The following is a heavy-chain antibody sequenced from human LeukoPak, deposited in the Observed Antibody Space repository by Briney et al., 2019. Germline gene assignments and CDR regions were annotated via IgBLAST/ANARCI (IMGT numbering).Heavy chain of an antibody. Sequence: SETLSLTCTVSGDSISSSCWSWIRQPAGKGLEWIGRIYTSGSTNYIPSLKSRVTISVDKSKNQFSLKLNSVTAADTAVYYCAREVTDILTAYGLYYFDYWGKGTLVTVSS. V-gene: IGHV4-4*07. CDR1: GDSISSSC. D-gene: IGHD3-9*01. CDR3: AREVTDILTAYGLYYFDY. CDR2: IYTSGST. J-gene: IGHJ4*02.